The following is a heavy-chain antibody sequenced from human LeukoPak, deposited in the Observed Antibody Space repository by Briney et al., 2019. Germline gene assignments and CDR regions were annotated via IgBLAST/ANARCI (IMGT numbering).Heavy chain of an antibody. CDR3: ARVLYDSSGYYYVPNWIDP. CDR1: GFTFSSYG. D-gene: IGHD3-22*01. Sequence: GRSLRLSCAASGFTFSSYGMHWVRQAPGKGLEWVAVIWYDGSNKYYADSVKGRFTISRDNSKNTLYLQMNSLRAEDTAVYYCARVLYDSSGYYYVPNWIDPWGQGTLVTVSS. V-gene: IGHV3-33*01. J-gene: IGHJ5*02. CDR2: IWYDGSNK.